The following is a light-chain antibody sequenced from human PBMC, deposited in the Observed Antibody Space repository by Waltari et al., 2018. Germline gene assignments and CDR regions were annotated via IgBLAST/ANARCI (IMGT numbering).Light chain of an antibody. V-gene: IGLV2-14*03. Sequence: QSALTQPASVSGSPGQSATISCTGVCSAGDDYRITPWFRQHPGKAPKLILYDVSNRSSDISNRFSGYKSGNTASLTISRLQADDEADYFCSYYPDTHTPVVFGGGTKLTVL. J-gene: IGLJ2*01. CDR3: SYYPDTHTPVV. CDR1: CSAGDDYRI. CDR2: DVS.